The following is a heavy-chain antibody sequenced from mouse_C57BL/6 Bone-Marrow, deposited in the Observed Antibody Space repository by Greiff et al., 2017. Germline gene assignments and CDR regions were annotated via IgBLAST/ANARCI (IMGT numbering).Heavy chain of an antibody. CDR2: IWSDGST. J-gene: IGHJ4*01. V-gene: IGHV2-6-1*01. CDR3: ARHVGYDYGGYAMDY. Sequence: VQGVESGPGLAAPSQSLSITCTVSGFSLTSYGVHWVRQPPGTGLEWLVVIWSDGSTTYNSALKSRLGISKDNTKSQVFLKMNRLQTDDTAMYYCARHVGYDYGGYAMDYWGQGTSVTVSS. CDR1: GFSLTSYG. D-gene: IGHD2-4*01.